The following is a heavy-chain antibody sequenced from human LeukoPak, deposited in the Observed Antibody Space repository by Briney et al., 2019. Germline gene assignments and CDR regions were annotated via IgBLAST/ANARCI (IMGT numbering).Heavy chain of an antibody. J-gene: IGHJ5*02. CDR3: ARVNYDFWSGYPPDLNWFDP. CDR1: GGTFSSYA. CDR2: IIPIFGTA. Sequence: SVKVSCKASGGTFSSYAISWVRQAPGQGLEWMGGIIPIFGTANYAQKFQGRVTITADKSTSTAYMELSSLRSEDTAVYYCARVNYDFWSGYPPDLNWFDPWGQGTLVTVSS. V-gene: IGHV1-69*06. D-gene: IGHD3-3*01.